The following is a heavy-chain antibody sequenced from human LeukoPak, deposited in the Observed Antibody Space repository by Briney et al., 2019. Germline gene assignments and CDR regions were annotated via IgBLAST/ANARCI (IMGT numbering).Heavy chain of an antibody. CDR2: INNSGGT. CDR3: ARYTGVGCSGGSCYPEVPYYYYYMDV. V-gene: IGHV4-34*01. D-gene: IGHD2-15*01. Sequence: SETLSLTCAAYGWTFSGYYLSWIRQPPGKGLEWVSSINNSGGTSYYPSLESRVTISVDTSKNQFSLKLSSVTAADTAVYYCARYTGVGCSGGSCYPEVPYYYYYMDVWGKGTTVTVSS. CDR1: GWTFSGYY. J-gene: IGHJ6*03.